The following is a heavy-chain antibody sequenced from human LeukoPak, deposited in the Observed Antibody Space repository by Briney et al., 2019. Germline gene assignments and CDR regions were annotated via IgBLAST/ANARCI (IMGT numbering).Heavy chain of an antibody. Sequence: SQTLSLTCVISGDSVSSNSAAWNWLRQSPSRGLEWLGRTYYRSKGYKDYAVSVKSRITIKSDTSKNHFSLQLNSVTPEDTAVYYCARANGRYCSGGSCYFRSGFDPWGQGTLVTVSS. CDR3: ARANGRYCSGGSCYFRSGFDP. J-gene: IGHJ5*02. CDR1: GDSVSSNSAA. D-gene: IGHD2-15*01. V-gene: IGHV6-1*01. CDR2: TYYRSKGYK.